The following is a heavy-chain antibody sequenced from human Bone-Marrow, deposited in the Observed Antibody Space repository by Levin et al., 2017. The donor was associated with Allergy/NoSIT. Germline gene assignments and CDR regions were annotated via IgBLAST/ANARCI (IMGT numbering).Heavy chain of an antibody. CDR3: ARRQNYYDSSGYYLFDS. V-gene: IGHV4-39*01. D-gene: IGHD3-22*01. CDR2: IYYSGNA. J-gene: IGHJ4*02. Sequence: PSETLSLTCTVSGGSISSTSDCWAWIRQPPGKGLEWIGNIYYSGNAYYNPSLKSRVTISVDTSKNQFSLKLSSVSAADTAVYFCARRQNYYDSSGYYLFDSWGQGTLVTVSS. CDR1: GGSISSTSDC.